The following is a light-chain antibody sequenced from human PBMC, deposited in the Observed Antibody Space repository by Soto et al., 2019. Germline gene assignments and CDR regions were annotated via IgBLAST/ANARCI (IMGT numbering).Light chain of an antibody. Sequence: QSALTQPPPASGSPGQSVTISCTGISADLGGYNYVSWYQQHPGKAPRLIIYEFTKRPSGVPDRFSGSNSANTASLTVSGLQAEDEADYYCGSYTDTNTGLFGGGTKLTVL. CDR3: GSYTDTNTGL. J-gene: IGLJ2*01. CDR1: SADLGGYNY. V-gene: IGLV2-8*01. CDR2: EFT.